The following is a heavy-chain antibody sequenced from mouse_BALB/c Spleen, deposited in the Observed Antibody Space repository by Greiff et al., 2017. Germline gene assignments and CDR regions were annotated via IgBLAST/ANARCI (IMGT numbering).Heavy chain of an antibody. V-gene: IGHV6-6*01. CDR2: IRSKANNNET. Sequence: EVKVVEPGGGLVQPGGSMKLSCAASGFTFSDAWMDWVRQSPEQGLEWVAEIRSKANNNETYYAESVKGRFTISRDDSKSSVYLQMNSLRAEDTGIYYCTRDGYYGYIDVWGAGTTVTVSS. CDR3: TRDGYYGYIDV. CDR1: GFTFSDAW. D-gene: IGHD2-3*01. J-gene: IGHJ1*01.